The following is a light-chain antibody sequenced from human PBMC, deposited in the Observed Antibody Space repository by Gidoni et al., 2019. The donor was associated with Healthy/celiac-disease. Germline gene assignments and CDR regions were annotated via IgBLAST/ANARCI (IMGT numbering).Light chain of an antibody. CDR3: ISYTSSSTDVV. V-gene: IGLV2-14*01. Sequence: QSALTQPASVSGSPGQSITISYTGTSSDVGGYNYVSWYQQHPGKAPKLMIYDVSNRTSWVSNRFSGSKSGNTASLTISGLQAEDEADYYCISYTSSSTDVVFGGGTKLTVL. J-gene: IGLJ2*01. CDR1: SSDVGGYNY. CDR2: DVS.